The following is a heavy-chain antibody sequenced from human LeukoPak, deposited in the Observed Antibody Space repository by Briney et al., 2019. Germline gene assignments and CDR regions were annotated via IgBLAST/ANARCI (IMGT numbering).Heavy chain of an antibody. Sequence: SETLSLTCTVSGGSISSYYWSWIRQPPGKGPEWIGYIYYSGSTNYNPSLKSRVTISEDTSKNHFSLKLSSVTAADTAVYYCARSNNRIYYFDYWGQGTLVTVSS. CDR2: IYYSGST. CDR3: ARSNNRIYYFDY. D-gene: IGHD1-14*01. J-gene: IGHJ4*02. V-gene: IGHV4-59*08. CDR1: GGSISSYY.